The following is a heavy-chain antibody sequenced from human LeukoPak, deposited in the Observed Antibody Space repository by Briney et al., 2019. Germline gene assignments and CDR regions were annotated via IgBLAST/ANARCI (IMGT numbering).Heavy chain of an antibody. Sequence: GGSLRLSCAASGFTVSSNYMSWVRQAPGKGLEWVSVIYSGGSTYYADSVKGRFTISRDNSKNTLYLQMNSLRAEDTAVYYCARDRAVRGENYYYYGMDVWGQGTTVTVSS. J-gene: IGHJ6*02. D-gene: IGHD3-10*01. V-gene: IGHV3-53*01. CDR2: IYSGGST. CDR3: ARDRAVRGENYYYYGMDV. CDR1: GFTVSSNY.